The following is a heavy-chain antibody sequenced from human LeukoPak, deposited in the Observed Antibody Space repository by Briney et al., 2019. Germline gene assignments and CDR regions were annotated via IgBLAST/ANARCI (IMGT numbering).Heavy chain of an antibody. CDR3: ARVPYYYNKDYFDY. CDR1: GYTFIGYN. V-gene: IGHV1-2*02. Sequence: ASVKVSCKASGYTFIGYNMHWVRQAPGQGLEWMGWINPNSGVTNYAQKFQGRVTMTRDTSITTAYMELSRLRSDDTAVYYCARVPYYYNKDYFDYWGQGTLVTVSS. J-gene: IGHJ4*02. D-gene: IGHD3-22*01. CDR2: INPNSGVT.